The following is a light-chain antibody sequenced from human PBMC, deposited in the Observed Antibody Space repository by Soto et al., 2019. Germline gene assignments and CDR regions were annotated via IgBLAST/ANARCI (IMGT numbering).Light chain of an antibody. CDR1: SSDVGSYNL. J-gene: IGLJ1*01. Sequence: QSALTQPASVSGSPGQSITISCTGTSSDVGSYNLVSWYQQHPGKAPKLMIYEVSKWTSGVSNRFSGSKSGNTASLTISGLQAEDEADYYCCSYAGRSTFYVFGTGTKVTVL. CDR2: EVS. CDR3: CSYAGRSTFYV. V-gene: IGLV2-23*02.